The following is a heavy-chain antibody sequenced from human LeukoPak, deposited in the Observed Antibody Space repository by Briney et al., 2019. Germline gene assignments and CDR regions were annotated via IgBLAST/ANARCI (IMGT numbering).Heavy chain of an antibody. V-gene: IGHV3-30*18. CDR1: GFTFSSYG. J-gene: IGHJ4*02. CDR2: ISYGGSNK. Sequence: GGSLRLSCAASGFTFSSYGMHWVRQAPGKGLERVAVISYGGSNKYYADSVKGRFTISRDNSKNTLYLQMNSLRAEDTAVYYCAKARGGYSYTGMYYFDYWGQGTLVTVSS. D-gene: IGHD5-18*01. CDR3: AKARGGYSYTGMYYFDY.